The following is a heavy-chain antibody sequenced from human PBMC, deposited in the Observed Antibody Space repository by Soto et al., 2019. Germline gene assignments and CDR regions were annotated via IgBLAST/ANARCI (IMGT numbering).Heavy chain of an antibody. J-gene: IGHJ4*02. CDR3: ATMGTPATGLYYFDY. Sequence: PSETLSLTCTVSGGSICSGAYYWSWILQQPGKGLEWIGYIYYSGSTYYNPSLKSRVTISVDTSKNQFSLKLSSVTAADTAVYYCATMGTPATGLYYFDYWGQGTLVTVSS. D-gene: IGHD1-7*01. CDR2: IYYSGST. CDR1: GGSICSGAYY. V-gene: IGHV4-31*03.